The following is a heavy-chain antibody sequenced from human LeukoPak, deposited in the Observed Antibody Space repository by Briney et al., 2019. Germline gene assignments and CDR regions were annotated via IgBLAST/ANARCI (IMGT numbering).Heavy chain of an antibody. V-gene: IGHV3-23*01. CDR2: VSGSGGST. J-gene: IGHJ4*02. Sequence: PGGSLRLSCAASGFTFNSYAMSWVRQAPGKGLEWVSAVSGSGGSTFYVDSVKGRFTISRDNSKNTLYLQMISLRAEDTAVYHCAKPQETYGLVPFDYWGQGTLVTVSS. CDR3: AKPQETYGLVPFDY. CDR1: GFTFNSYA. D-gene: IGHD3/OR15-3a*01.